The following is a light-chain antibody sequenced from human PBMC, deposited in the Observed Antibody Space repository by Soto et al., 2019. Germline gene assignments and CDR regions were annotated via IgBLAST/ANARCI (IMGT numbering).Light chain of an antibody. CDR2: KAS. J-gene: IGKJ1*01. CDR3: QHYKSYPWT. V-gene: IGKV1-8*01. Sequence: AIRLTQSPSSLFASTGDRVTLTCRARQGISSYLAWYQQKPGKAPKFLMYKASNLESGVPSRFSGSGSETEFTLTISSLQPDDFAIYYCQHYKSYPWTFGQGTKVDIK. CDR1: QGISSY.